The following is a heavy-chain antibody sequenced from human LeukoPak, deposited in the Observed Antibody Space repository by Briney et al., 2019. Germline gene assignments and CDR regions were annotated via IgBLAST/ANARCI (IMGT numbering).Heavy chain of an antibody. CDR1: GYRFTSYW. V-gene: IGHV5-51*01. CDR2: IYPGDSDT. J-gene: IGHJ5*02. D-gene: IGHD2-15*01. CDR3: ARSQGYCSGGSCLQGDWFDP. Sequence: PGESLKISCKGSGYRFTSYWIGWVRQVPGKGLEWMGIIYPGDSDTRYSPSFQGQVTISADKSISTAYLQWGSLKASDTAMYYCARSQGYCSGGSCLQGDWFDPWGQGTLVTVSS.